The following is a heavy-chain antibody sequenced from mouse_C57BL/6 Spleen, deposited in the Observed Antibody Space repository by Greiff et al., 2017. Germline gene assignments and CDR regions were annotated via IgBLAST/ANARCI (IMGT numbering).Heavy chain of an antibody. CDR1: GYAFSSSW. V-gene: IGHV1-82*01. D-gene: IGHD1-1*01. CDR2: IYPGDGDT. Sequence: VQLQQSGPELVKPGASVKISCKASGYAFSSSWMNWVKQRPGKGLEWIGRIYPGDGDTNYNGKFKGKATLTADKSSSTAYMQRSSLTSEDSAVCFCARCYGTLYYFDYWGQGTTLTVSS. CDR3: ARCYGTLYYFDY. J-gene: IGHJ2*01.